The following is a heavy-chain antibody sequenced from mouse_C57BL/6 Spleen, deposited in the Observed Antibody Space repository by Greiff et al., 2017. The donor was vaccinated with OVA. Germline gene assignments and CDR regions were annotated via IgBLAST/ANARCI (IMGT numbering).Heavy chain of an antibody. J-gene: IGHJ1*03. Sequence: QVQLQQPGAELVKPGASVKLSCQASGYTFTSYWMHWVKQRPGRGLEWIGRIDPNSGGTKYNEKFKSKATLTVDKPSSTAYMQLSSLTSEDSAVYYCARNEGLDYGSSYEYFDVWGTGTTVTVSS. D-gene: IGHD1-1*01. CDR1: GYTFTSYW. V-gene: IGHV1-72*01. CDR2: IDPNSGGT. CDR3: ARNEGLDYGSSYEYFDV.